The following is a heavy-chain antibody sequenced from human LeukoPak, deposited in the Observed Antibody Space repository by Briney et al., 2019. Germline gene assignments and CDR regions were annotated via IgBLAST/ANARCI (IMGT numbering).Heavy chain of an antibody. CDR1: GLIVSSNY. J-gene: IGHJ4*02. CDR2: IYSGGSM. CDR3: ARDAHMSAAAYYFDY. V-gene: IGHV3-53*05. D-gene: IGHD6-13*01. Sequence: GGSLRLSCAASGLIVSSNYMSWVRQAPGKGLEWVSVIYSGGSMYYADSVKGRFTISRDNSKNTLYLQMNSLRDDDTAVYYCARDAHMSAAAYYFDYWGQGTLVTVSS.